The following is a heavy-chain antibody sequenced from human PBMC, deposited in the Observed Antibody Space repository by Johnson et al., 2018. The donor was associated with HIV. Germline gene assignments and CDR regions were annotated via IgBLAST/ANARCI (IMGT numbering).Heavy chain of an antibody. CDR1: GFPFNSYG. V-gene: IGHV3-30*18. J-gene: IGHJ3*02. Sequence: LVESGGGVVQPGRSLRLSCAASGFPFNSYGMHWVRQAPGKGLEWVAFISYDGSNDYYADSVKGRFTISRDNSKNTLYLQMNSLRAEDTAVYYCAKKGGRYSSSHDAFDIWGQGTMVTVSS. CDR3: AKKGGRYSSSHDAFDI. CDR2: ISYDGSND. D-gene: IGHD6-6*01.